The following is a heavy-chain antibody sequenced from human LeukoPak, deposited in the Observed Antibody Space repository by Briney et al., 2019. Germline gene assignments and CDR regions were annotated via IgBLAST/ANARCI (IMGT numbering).Heavy chain of an antibody. D-gene: IGHD7-27*01. CDR2: IHHTGTP. J-gene: IGHJ4*02. Sequence: SETLSLICIVSGACISTNTHYWGWVRQPSGKGLEWIASIHHTGTPYYNPSLKSRVTISVDTSKNQFSLQFSSVIAADTAVYYCMRHASGEPPRYWGQGTLVTASS. CDR3: MRHASGEPPRY. CDR1: GACISTNTHY. V-gene: IGHV4-39*01.